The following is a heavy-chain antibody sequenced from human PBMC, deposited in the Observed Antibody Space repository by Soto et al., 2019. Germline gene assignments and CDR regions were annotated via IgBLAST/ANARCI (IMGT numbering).Heavy chain of an antibody. CDR1: GYTFASYY. J-gene: IGHJ6*02. D-gene: IGHD5-18*01. CDR2: INPSGGST. V-gene: IGHV1-46*01. Sequence: GASVKVSCKASGYTFASYYMHWVRQAPGQGLEWMGIINPSGGSTSYAQKFQGRVTMTRDTSTSTVYMELSSLRSEDTAVYYCARDRGVEYSNGYNYYYGMDGWGQGTTVTLSS. CDR3: ARDRGVEYSNGYNYYYGMDG.